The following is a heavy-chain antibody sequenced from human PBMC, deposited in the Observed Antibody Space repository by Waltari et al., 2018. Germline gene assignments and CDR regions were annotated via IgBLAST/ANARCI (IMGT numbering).Heavy chain of an antibody. CDR2: INHSGST. CDR3: ARAIGFWSGFPNYYYCYYMDV. J-gene: IGHJ6*03. CDR1: GGSLSGYY. D-gene: IGHD3-3*01. V-gene: IGHV4-34*01. Sequence: QVQLQQWGAGLLKPSETLSLTCAVYGGSLSGYYWSWIRQPPGKGLEWIGEINHSGSTIYNPSRKSRVTISVDTSKNQFSPKLSSVTAADTAVYYCARAIGFWSGFPNYYYCYYMDVWDKGTTVTVSS.